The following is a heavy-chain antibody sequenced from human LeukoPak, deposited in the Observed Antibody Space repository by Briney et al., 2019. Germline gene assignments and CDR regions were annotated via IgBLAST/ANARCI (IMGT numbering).Heavy chain of an antibody. CDR1: GFTFSSYV. CDR3: ARTDETAPAEDFQH. J-gene: IGHJ1*01. D-gene: IGHD2-21*02. Sequence: GGSLRLSCAASGFTFSSYVMHWVRQAPGKGLDWVAVIWYDGSIKYYADSVKGRFTISRDNSKNTLYLQMKSLRAEDTAVYYCARTDETAPAEDFQHWGQGTLVTVSS. V-gene: IGHV3-33*01. CDR2: IWYDGSIK.